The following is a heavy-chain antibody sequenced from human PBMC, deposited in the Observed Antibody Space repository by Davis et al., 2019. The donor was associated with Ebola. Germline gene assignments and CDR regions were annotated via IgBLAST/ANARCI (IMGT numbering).Heavy chain of an antibody. CDR3: AKDYCTTTICYNLGRFDP. CDR1: GYSFSSFG. J-gene: IGHJ5*02. Sequence: AASVKVSCKTSGYSFSSFGVTWVRQAPGQGLEWMGWISGHNGDTEYAQRFQGRVTMTIEPSTGTAYMELRNLRFDETAIYYCAKDYCTTTICYNLGRFDPWGQGTLVTVSS. V-gene: IGHV1-18*01. D-gene: IGHD2-2*02. CDR2: ISGHNGDT.